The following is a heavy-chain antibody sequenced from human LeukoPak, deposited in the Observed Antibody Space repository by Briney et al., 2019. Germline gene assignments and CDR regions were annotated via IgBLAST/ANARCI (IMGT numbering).Heavy chain of an antibody. Sequence: PGGSLRLSCAASGFTFSTYNMNWVRQAPGKGLEWVSYISTSSSTKYYADSVKGRFTISRDNAKNSLYLQMNSLRAEDTAVYYCARGVEHYYDSSGYEYWGQGTLVTVSS. V-gene: IGHV3-48*04. D-gene: IGHD3-22*01. J-gene: IGHJ4*02. CDR1: GFTFSTYN. CDR2: ISTSSSTK. CDR3: ARGVEHYYDSSGYEY.